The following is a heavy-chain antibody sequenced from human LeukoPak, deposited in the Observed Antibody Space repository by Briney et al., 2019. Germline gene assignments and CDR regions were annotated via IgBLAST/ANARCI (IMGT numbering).Heavy chain of an antibody. CDR1: GFIFSTYG. D-gene: IGHD6-19*01. Sequence: GGSLRLSCAASGFIFSTYGMHWARQTPGKGLEWVAVISYDGSNKYYADSVKGRFTISRDNSKNTLYLQVNSLRAEDTAVYYCARVGEGSSVAGYYYYYMDVWGKGTTVTVSS. CDR2: ISYDGSNK. J-gene: IGHJ6*03. CDR3: ARVGEGSSVAGYYYYYMDV. V-gene: IGHV3-30*19.